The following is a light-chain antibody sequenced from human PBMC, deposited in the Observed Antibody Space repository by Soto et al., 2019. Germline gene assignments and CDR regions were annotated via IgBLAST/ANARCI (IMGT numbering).Light chain of an antibody. CDR2: GAS. Sequence: EIVLTQSPGTLSLSPGERATLSCRASQSFSSTYLAWYQQKPGQAPRLLVYGASSRATGIPDRFSGFGSGTDFTLTISRLEPEDFAVYFCQQYGTSPLTFGGGTKVDIK. J-gene: IGKJ4*01. V-gene: IGKV3-20*01. CDR3: QQYGTSPLT. CDR1: QSFSSTY.